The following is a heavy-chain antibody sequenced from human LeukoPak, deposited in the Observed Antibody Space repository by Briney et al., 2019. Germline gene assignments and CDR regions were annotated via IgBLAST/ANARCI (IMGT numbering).Heavy chain of an antibody. D-gene: IGHD6-19*01. CDR2: IIPIFGTA. Sequence: SVTVSCKASGGTFSSYAISWVRQAPGQGLEWMGRIIPIFGTANYAQKFQGRVTITTDESTSTAYMELSSLRSEDTAVYYCARANIAVAGTGFDYWGQGTLVTVSS. CDR3: ARANIAVAGTGFDY. CDR1: GGTFSSYA. V-gene: IGHV1-69*05. J-gene: IGHJ4*02.